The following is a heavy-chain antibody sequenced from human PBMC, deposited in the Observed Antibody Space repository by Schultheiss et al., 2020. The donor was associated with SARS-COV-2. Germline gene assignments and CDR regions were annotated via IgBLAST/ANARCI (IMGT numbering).Heavy chain of an antibody. CDR3: ARGSSYNRGWFDP. CDR1: GFTFSSYS. V-gene: IGHV3-48*04. J-gene: IGHJ5*02. CDR2: ISSSGSSK. D-gene: IGHD1-14*01. Sequence: GGSLRLSCAASGFTFSSYSMNWVRQAPGKGLEWISYISSSGSSKYYADSVKGRFTISRDNAKNSLYLQMNSLRAEDTAVYYCARGSSYNRGWFDPWGQGTLVTVSS.